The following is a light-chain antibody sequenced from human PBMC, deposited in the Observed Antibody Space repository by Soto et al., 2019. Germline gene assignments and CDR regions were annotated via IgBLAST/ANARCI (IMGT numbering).Light chain of an antibody. CDR2: EVS. Sequence: QSALTQPPSASGSPGQSVTISCTGTSSDVGGYNYVSWYQQHPGKAPKLMIYEVSKRPSGVPDRFSGSKSGNTASLTGSGLQAEDEADYYCSSYAGSNYYVFGTGTKLTVL. J-gene: IGLJ1*01. CDR1: SSDVGGYNY. CDR3: SSYAGSNYYV. V-gene: IGLV2-8*01.